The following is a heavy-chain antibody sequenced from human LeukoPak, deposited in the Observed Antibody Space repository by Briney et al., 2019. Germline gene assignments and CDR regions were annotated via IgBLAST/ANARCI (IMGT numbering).Heavy chain of an antibody. CDR3: ARDTYSSSWYGWFDP. D-gene: IGHD6-13*01. J-gene: IGHJ5*02. CDR2: ISYDGSNK. Sequence: GGSLRLSCAASGFTFSSYGMHWVRQAPGKGLEWVAVISYDGSNKYYADSVKGRFTISRDNSKNTLYLQMNSLRAGDTAVYYCARDTYSSSWYGWFDPWGQGTLVTVSS. V-gene: IGHV3-30*03. CDR1: GFTFSSYG.